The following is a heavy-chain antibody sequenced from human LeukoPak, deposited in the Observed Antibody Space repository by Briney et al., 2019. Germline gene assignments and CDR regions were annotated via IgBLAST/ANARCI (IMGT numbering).Heavy chain of an antibody. V-gene: IGHV4-30-4*02. Sequence: PSETLSLTCTVSGGSISSGDYYWSWIRQPPGKGLEWIGYIYYSGSTYYNPSLKSRVTISVDTSKNQFSLKLSSVTAADTAVYYCAREWGSGDAFDIWGQGTMVTVSS. CDR2: IYYSGST. D-gene: IGHD2-15*01. J-gene: IGHJ3*02. CDR1: GGSISSGDYY. CDR3: AREWGSGDAFDI.